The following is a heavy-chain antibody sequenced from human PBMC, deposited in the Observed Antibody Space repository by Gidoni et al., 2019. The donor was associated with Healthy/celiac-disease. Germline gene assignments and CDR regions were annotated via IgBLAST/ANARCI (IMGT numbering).Heavy chain of an antibody. V-gene: IGHV4-34*01. CDR2: INHSGST. CDR1: GGSFSGYY. J-gene: IGHJ6*02. Sequence: QVQLQQWGAGLLKPSETLSLTCAVYGGSFSGYYWSWIRQPPGKGMEWIGEINHSGSTNYNPYLNSRVTISVDTSKNQFSLKLSSVTAADTAVYYCARTSPITTFYYYGMDVWGQGTTVTVSS. D-gene: IGHD3-22*01. CDR3: ARTSPITTFYYYGMDV.